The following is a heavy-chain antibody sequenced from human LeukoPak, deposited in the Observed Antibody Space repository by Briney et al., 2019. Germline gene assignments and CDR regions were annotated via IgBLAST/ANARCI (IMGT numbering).Heavy chain of an antibody. V-gene: IGHV4-4*07. CDR2: IYSSGGA. CDR1: GDSTSGYY. D-gene: IGHD6-19*01. J-gene: IGHJ5*02. Sequence: TPSETLSLTCTVPGDSTSGYYWSWIRQPAEKGLEWIGRIYSSGGANYNPSLKSRVTMSLDTSKKQFYLQMNSVTAADTAIYYCARERSSGLALWGQGALVTVSS. CDR3: ARERSSGLAL.